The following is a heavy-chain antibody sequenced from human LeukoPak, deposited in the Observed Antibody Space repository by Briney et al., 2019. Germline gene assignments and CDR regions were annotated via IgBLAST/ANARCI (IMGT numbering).Heavy chain of an antibody. J-gene: IGHJ4*02. CDR2: INPNSGGT. V-gene: IGHV1-2*02. CDR1: GYTFTCYY. D-gene: IGHD3-22*01. Sequence: ASVKVSCKASGYTFTCYYMDWVRQAPGQGLEWMGWINPNSGGTNYAQKFQGRVTMTRDTSISTAYMELTRLRSDDTAVYYCARNKDYYDSSDYYSALSYWGQGTLVTVSS. CDR3: ARNKDYYDSSDYYSALSY.